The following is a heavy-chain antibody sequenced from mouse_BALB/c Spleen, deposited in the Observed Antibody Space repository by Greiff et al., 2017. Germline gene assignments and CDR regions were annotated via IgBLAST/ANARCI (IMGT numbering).Heavy chain of an antibody. V-gene: IGHV5-12-2*01. CDR2: ISNGGGST. CDR3: ARHIAMDY. CDR1: GFTFSSYT. J-gene: IGHJ4*01. Sequence: EVKLQESGGGLVQPGGSLKLSCAASGFTFSSYTMSWVRQTPEKRLEWVAYISNGGGSTYYPDTVKGRFTISRDNAKNTLYLQMSSLKSEDTAMYYCARHIAMDYWGQGTSVTVSS.